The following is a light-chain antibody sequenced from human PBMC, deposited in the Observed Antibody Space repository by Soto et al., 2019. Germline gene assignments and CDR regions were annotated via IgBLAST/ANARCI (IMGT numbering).Light chain of an antibody. J-gene: IGLJ2*01. Sequence: QSALTQPPSASGSPGQSVTISCTGTSSDVGGYNYVSWYQQHPGKVPKLIIYEVTKRPSGVPDRFSGSKSGNTASLTVSGLQAEDEADYYCSSYAGSSNFAVFGGGTKLTVL. CDR1: SSDVGGYNY. CDR3: SSYAGSSNFAV. V-gene: IGLV2-8*01. CDR2: EVT.